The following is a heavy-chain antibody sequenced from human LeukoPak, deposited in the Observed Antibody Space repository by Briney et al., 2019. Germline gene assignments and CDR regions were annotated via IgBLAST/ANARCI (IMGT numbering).Heavy chain of an antibody. J-gene: IGHJ6*02. V-gene: IGHV4-59*08. D-gene: IGHD6-6*01. CDR2: IYYSGST. CDR3: ARRPRYSSSSRYYYYGMDV. CDR1: GGSISSYY. Sequence: SETLSLTCTVSGGSISSYYWSWIRQPPGKGLEWIGYIYYSGSTNYNPSLKSRVTISVDTSKNQFSLKLSSVPAADTAVYYCARRPRYSSSSRYYYYGMDVWGQGTTVTVSS.